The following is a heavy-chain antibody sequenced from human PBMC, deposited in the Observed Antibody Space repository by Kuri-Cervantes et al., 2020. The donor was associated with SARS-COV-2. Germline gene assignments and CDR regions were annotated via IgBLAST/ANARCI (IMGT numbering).Heavy chain of an antibody. CDR1: GGSFSGYY. J-gene: IGHJ6*03. V-gene: IGHV4-34*01. CDR2: INHSGST. CDR3: ARGPTIVVVPGRGYYYMDV. D-gene: IGHD2-2*01. Sequence: SQTLSLTCAVYGGSFSGYYWSWIRQPPGKGLEWIGEINHSGSTNYNPSLKSRVTISVDTSENQFSLKLSSVTAADTAVYYCARGPTIVVVPGRGYYYMDVWARGTTVTVSS.